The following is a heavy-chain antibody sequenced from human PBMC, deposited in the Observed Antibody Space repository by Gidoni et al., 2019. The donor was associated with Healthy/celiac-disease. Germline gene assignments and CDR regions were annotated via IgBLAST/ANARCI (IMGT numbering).Heavy chain of an antibody. V-gene: IGHV3-49*03. D-gene: IGHD3-22*01. CDR1: GFTFGDYA. CDR2: IRSKAYGGTT. J-gene: IGHJ4*02. CDR3: TSRTYSSGWFADY. Sequence: EVQLVESGGGWVQPGRSLRLSCTASGFTFGDYAMSWFRQAPGKGLEWVGFIRSKAYGGTTEYAASVKGRFTISRDDSKSIAYLQMNSLKTEDTAVYYCTSRTYSSGWFADYWGQGTLVTVSS.